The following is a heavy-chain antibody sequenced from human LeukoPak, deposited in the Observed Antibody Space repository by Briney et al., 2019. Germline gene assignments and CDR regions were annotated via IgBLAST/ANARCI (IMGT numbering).Heavy chain of an antibody. CDR2: IDYSGST. J-gene: IGHJ4*02. CDR3: ARVHSSGYYYFDY. D-gene: IGHD3-22*01. Sequence: PSETLSLTCTVSGGSISNSNYYWGWIRQAPGKGLEWIGTIDYSGSTNYNPSLKSRVTMSVDTSKNQFSLKLSSVTAADTAVYYCARVHSSGYYYFDYWGQGTLVTVSS. CDR1: GGSISNSNYY. V-gene: IGHV4-39*07.